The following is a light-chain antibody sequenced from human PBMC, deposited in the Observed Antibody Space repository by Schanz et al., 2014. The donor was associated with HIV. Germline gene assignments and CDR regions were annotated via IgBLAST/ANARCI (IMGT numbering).Light chain of an antibody. V-gene: IGLV2-11*01. J-gene: IGLJ2*01. CDR3: SSHAGRNSFVV. Sequence: QSALTQPRSVSGSPGQSVTISCTGTSSDVGGYNYVSWYQQHPGKAPKLMIYDVSKRPSGVSDRFSGSMSGNTASLTVSGLQAEDEADYYCSSHAGRNSFVVFGGGTKLTVL. CDR1: SSDVGGYNY. CDR2: DVS.